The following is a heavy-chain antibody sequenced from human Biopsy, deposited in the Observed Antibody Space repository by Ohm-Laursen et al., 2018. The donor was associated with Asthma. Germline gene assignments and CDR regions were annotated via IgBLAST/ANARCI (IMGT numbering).Heavy chain of an antibody. CDR3: ARIPRRSGSYFVDY. Sequence: SDTLSLTCTVSGDSITSGGCCWDWIRQHPGKGLEWIGYIHHNGTSYFNPSLKSRVSFSRDTSKNQFSLRLSSVTAADTAMYYCARIPRRSGSYFVDYWGQGTLVTVSS. CDR2: IHHNGTS. D-gene: IGHD3-22*01. V-gene: IGHV4-31*03. CDR1: GDSITSGGCC. J-gene: IGHJ4*02.